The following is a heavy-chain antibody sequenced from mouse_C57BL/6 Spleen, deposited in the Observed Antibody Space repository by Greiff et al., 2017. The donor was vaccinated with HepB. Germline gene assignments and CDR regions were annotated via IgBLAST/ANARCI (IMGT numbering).Heavy chain of an antibody. CDR2: IDPSDSET. CDR1: GYTFTSYW. Sequence: VQLQQPGAELVRPGSSVKLSCKASGYTFTSYWMHWVKQRPIQGLEWIGNIDPSDSETHYNQKFKDKATLTVDKSSSTAYMQLSSLTSEDSAVYYCARGGYSNFRFAYWGQGTLVTVSA. J-gene: IGHJ3*01. V-gene: IGHV1-52*01. D-gene: IGHD2-5*01. CDR3: ARGGYSNFRFAY.